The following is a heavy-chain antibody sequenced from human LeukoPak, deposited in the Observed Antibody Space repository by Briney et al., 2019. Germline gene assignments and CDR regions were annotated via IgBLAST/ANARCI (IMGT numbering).Heavy chain of an antibody. D-gene: IGHD3-3*01. Sequence: SEALSLTCAVSGGSVSIGGYSWSWIRQPPGKGLEWIGYIYHSGSTYYNPSLKSRVSISVDRSKNQFSLKLSSVTAADTAVYYCARCITILGVVTSDAFDIWGQGTMVTVSS. CDR3: ARCITILGVVTSDAFDI. V-gene: IGHV4-30-2*01. CDR1: GGSVSIGGYS. J-gene: IGHJ3*02. CDR2: IYHSGST.